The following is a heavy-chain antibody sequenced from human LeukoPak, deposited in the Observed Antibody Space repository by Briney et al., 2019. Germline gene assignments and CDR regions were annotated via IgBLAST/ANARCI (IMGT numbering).Heavy chain of an antibody. V-gene: IGHV1-2*02. CDR1: GYTSTGYY. CDR3: ARVISGWYFY. J-gene: IGHJ4*02. D-gene: IGHD6-19*01. Sequence: GASVKVSCKASGYTSTGYYMHWVRQAPGQGLEWMGWINPNSGGTNYAQKFQGRVTMTRDTSISTAYMELSRLRSDDTAVYYCARVISGWYFYWGQGTLVTVSS. CDR2: INPNSGGT.